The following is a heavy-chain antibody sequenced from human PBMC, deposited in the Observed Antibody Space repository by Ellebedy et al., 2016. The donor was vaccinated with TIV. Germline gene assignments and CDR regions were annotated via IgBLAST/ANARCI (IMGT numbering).Heavy chain of an antibody. V-gene: IGHV4-59*04. CDR2: IYHSGST. J-gene: IGHJ3*02. CDR3: ATFRNLDGFDI. Sequence: SETLSLTCTVSGSSIRSDYWSWIRQPPGKGLEWIGYIYHSGSTYYNPSLKRRVTISVDMFKNQFSLKLSSVTAADTAVYYCATFRNLDGFDIWGQGTMVTVSS. CDR1: GSSIRSDY.